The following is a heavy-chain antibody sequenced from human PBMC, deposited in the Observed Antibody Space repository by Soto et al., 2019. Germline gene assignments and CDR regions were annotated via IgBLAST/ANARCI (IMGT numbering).Heavy chain of an antibody. CDR3: AKGDSTDCSNGVCSFFYNHDMDV. V-gene: IGHV1-2*04. J-gene: IGHJ6*02. Sequence: ASVKISCKDSGYSFTEYRIHWVRQAPGQGLDCLGRINPKSGGTSTAQKFQGWVTMTTDTSISTASMELTRLTSDDTAIYYCAKGDSTDCSNGVCSFFYNHDMDVWG. D-gene: IGHD2-8*01. CDR2: INPKSGGT. CDR1: GYSFTEYR.